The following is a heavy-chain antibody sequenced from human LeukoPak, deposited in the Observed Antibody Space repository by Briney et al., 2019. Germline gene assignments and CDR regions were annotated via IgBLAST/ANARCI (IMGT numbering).Heavy chain of an antibody. Sequence: SETLSLTCTVSGGSISSSSYYWGWIRQPPGKGLEWIGSIYYSGSTYYNPSLKSRVTISVDTSKNQFSLKLSSVTAADTAVYYCARHEGDSRLPLSYYGMDVWGQGNTVTVSS. D-gene: IGHD1-26*01. J-gene: IGHJ6*02. CDR3: ARHEGDSRLPLSYYGMDV. CDR1: GGSISSSSYY. V-gene: IGHV4-39*01. CDR2: IYYSGST.